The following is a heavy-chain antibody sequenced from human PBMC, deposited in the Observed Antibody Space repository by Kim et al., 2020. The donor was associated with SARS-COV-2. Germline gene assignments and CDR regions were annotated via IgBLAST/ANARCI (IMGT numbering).Heavy chain of an antibody. D-gene: IGHD3-10*01. CDR3: ARIPTGELLSSPYYYYGMDV. CDR1: GFTFSSYS. Sequence: GGSLRLSCAASGFTFSSYSMNWVRQAPGKGLEWVSYISSSSSTIYYADSVKGRFTISRDNAKNSLYLQMNSLRDEDTAVYYCARIPTGELLSSPYYYYGMDVWGQGTTVTVSS. CDR2: ISSSSSTI. J-gene: IGHJ6*02. V-gene: IGHV3-48*02.